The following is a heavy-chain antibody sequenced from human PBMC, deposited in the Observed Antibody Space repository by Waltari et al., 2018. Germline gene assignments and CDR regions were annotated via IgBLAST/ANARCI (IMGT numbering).Heavy chain of an antibody. CDR3: ASSRSGGRRHWFDP. Sequence: QVQLQQWGAGLLKPSETLSLTCAVYGGSFSGYYWSWIRQPPGKGLEWIGEINHSGSTNYNPSLKSRVTRSVDTSKNQFSLKLSSVTAADTAVYYCASSRSGGRRHWFDPWGQGTLVTVSS. CDR2: INHSGST. CDR1: GGSFSGYY. J-gene: IGHJ5*02. V-gene: IGHV4-34*01. D-gene: IGHD2-15*01.